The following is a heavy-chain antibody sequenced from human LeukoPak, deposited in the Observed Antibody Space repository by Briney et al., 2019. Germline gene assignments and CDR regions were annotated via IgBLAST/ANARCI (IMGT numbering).Heavy chain of an antibody. D-gene: IGHD5-18*01. Sequence: SVKVSCKASGFTFTSSAVQWVRQARGQRLEWIGWIVVGSGNTNYAQKFQERVTITRDMSTSTAYMELSSLRSEDTAVYYCAAEMDTAMALDYWGQGTLVTVSS. CDR1: GFTFTSSA. J-gene: IGHJ4*02. CDR3: AAEMDTAMALDY. CDR2: IVVGSGNT. V-gene: IGHV1-58*01.